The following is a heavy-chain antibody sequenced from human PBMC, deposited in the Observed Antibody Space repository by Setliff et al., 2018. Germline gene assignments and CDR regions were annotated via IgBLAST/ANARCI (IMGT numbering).Heavy chain of an antibody. CDR2: IYPGDSDI. D-gene: IGHD2-2*02. CDR1: GYDFFGYW. Sequence: GESLKISCQGLGYDFFGYWIAWVRQVPGKGPEWVGLIYPGDSDIRYSPSFQGQVTIAVDRSRVTAYLQWDSLKASDAATYYCARLAVRNTVYYYFTDVWGKGTSVTSP. J-gene: IGHJ6*03. CDR3: ARLAVRNTVYYYFTDV. V-gene: IGHV5-51*01.